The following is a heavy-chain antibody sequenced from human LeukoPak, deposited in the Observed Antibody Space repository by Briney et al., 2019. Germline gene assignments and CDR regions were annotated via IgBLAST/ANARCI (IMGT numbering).Heavy chain of an antibody. J-gene: IGHJ4*02. CDR3: ARQGGYYYESSASYYFDY. D-gene: IGHD3-22*01. Sequence: GGSLRLSCAASGFTFNNYAVSWVRQAPGKGLEGVSGINENGGSTYYADSVKGRFTISRDNSKNTLYLQMNSLRAEDTAIYYCARQGGYYYESSASYYFDYWGQGTLVTVSS. CDR1: GFTFNNYA. CDR2: INENGGST. V-gene: IGHV3-23*01.